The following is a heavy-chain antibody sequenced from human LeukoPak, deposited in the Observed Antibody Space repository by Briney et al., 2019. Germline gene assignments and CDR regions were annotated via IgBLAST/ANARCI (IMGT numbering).Heavy chain of an antibody. Sequence: PGGSLRLSCAASGFTFSSYSMNWVRHAPGKGLEWVSSISSSSSYIYYADSVKGRFTISRDNAKNSLYLQMNSLRAEDTAVYYCARERDMSRSSTSCYAHWFDPWGQGTLVTVSS. D-gene: IGHD2-2*01. CDR1: GFTFSSYS. J-gene: IGHJ5*02. V-gene: IGHV3-21*01. CDR3: ARERDMSRSSTSCYAHWFDP. CDR2: ISSSSSYI.